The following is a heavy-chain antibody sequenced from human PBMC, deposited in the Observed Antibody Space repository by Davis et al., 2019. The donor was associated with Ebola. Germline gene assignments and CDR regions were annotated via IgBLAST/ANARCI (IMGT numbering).Heavy chain of an antibody. CDR1: GYSFTSYW. Sequence: PGGSLRLSCKGSGYSFTSYWIGWVRQMPGKGLEWMGIIYPGDSDTRYSPSFQGQVTISADKSISTAYLQWSSLKASDTAMYYCARLRKIAVAGLNYFDYWGQGTLVTVSS. CDR2: IYPGDSDT. J-gene: IGHJ4*02. D-gene: IGHD6-19*01. CDR3: ARLRKIAVAGLNYFDY. V-gene: IGHV5-51*01.